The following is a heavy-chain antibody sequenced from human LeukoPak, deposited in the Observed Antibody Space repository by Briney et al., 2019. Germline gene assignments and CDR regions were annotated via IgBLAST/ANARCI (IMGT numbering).Heavy chain of an antibody. CDR1: GFTFSSYG. Sequence: GGSLRLSCAASGFTFSSYGMHWVRQAPGKGLEWVAFIRYDGSNKYYADSVKGRFTISRDNSKNTLYLQMNSLRAEDTAVYYCAKAGYYDFWSGYSDLDYWGQGSLVTVSS. CDR2: IRYDGSNK. CDR3: AKAGYYDFWSGYSDLDY. V-gene: IGHV3-30*02. J-gene: IGHJ4*02. D-gene: IGHD3-3*01.